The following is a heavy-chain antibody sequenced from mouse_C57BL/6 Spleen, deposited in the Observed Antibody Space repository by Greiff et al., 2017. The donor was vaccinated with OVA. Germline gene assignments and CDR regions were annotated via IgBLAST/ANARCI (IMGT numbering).Heavy chain of an antibody. V-gene: IGHV5-9-1*02. Sequence: EVKLMESGEGLVKPGGSLKLSCAASGFTFSSYAMSWVRQTPEKRLEWVAYISSGGDYIYYADTVKGRFTISRDNARNTLYLQMSSLKSEDTAMYYCTRGDGYPSFAYWGQGTLVTVSA. J-gene: IGHJ3*01. CDR2: ISSGGDYI. D-gene: IGHD2-3*01. CDR1: GFTFSSYA. CDR3: TRGDGYPSFAY.